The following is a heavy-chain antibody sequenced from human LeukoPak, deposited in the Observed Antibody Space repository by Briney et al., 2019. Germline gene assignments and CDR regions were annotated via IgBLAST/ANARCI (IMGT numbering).Heavy chain of an antibody. V-gene: IGHV3-30-3*01. D-gene: IGHD3-22*01. CDR1: GFTFSSYA. CDR3: ARGSFGVIRASFFDY. J-gene: IGHJ4*02. Sequence: GGSLRLSCAASGFTFSSYAMHWVRQAPGKGLEWVAVISYDGSNKYYADSVKGRFTISRDNSKNTLYLQMNSLRAEDTAVYYCARGSFGVIRASFFDYWGQGTLVTVSS. CDR2: ISYDGSNK.